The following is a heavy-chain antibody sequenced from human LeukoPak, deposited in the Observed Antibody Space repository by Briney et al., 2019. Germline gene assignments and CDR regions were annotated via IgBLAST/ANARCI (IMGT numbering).Heavy chain of an antibody. Sequence: PGGSLRLSCAASGFTFSSYAMHWVRQAPGKGLEGVAVISYDGSNKYYADSVKGRFTISRDNSKNTLYLQMNSLRAEDTAVYYCARDLELSDFDYWGQGTLVTVSS. J-gene: IGHJ4*02. V-gene: IGHV3-30-3*01. CDR1: GFTFSSYA. CDR3: ARDLELSDFDY. CDR2: ISYDGSNK. D-gene: IGHD2-15*01.